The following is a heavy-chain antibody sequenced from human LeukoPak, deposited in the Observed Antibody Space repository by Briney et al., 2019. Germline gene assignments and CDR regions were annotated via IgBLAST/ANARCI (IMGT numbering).Heavy chain of an antibody. CDR1: GFTFSRFW. V-gene: IGHV3-7*01. CDR2: IQQDGGRK. CDR3: TRDYGDYFESHANDY. J-gene: IGHJ4*02. D-gene: IGHD4-17*01. Sequence: GGSLRLSCAASGFTFSRFWMTWVRQAPGKGLEWVANIQQDGGRKYYVDSVKGRFTVSRDNAKNSLYLQMNSLRAEDTAVYYCTRDYGDYFESHANDYWGQGTLVTVSS.